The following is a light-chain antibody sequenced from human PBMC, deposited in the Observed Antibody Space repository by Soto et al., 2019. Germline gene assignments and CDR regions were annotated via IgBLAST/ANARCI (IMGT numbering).Light chain of an antibody. CDR1: QTVRNNY. V-gene: IGKV3-20*01. Sequence: EVVLTQSPGTLSLSPGERATLSCRASQTVRNNYLAWYQQKPGQAPRLLIYDASSRATGIPDRFSGAGSGTDFTLTISSLQPDDFATYYCQQYNSYSTFGQGTKVDIK. J-gene: IGKJ1*01. CDR3: QQYNSYST. CDR2: DAS.